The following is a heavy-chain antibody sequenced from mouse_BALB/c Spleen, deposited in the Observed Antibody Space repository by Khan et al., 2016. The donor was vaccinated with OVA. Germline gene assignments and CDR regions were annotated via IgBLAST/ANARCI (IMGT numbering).Heavy chain of an antibody. CDR2: ISYSGST. CDR1: GYSITSNYA. Sequence: VQLKESGPGLVKPSQSLSLTCTVTGYSITSNYARNWIRQFPGNKLEWMGYISYSGSTNHNPSLKSRISITRDTSKNQFFLQLNSVTTEDTATYYCARGNYYGYAMDYWGQGTSITVSS. CDR3: ARGNYYGYAMDY. J-gene: IGHJ4*01. D-gene: IGHD1-1*01. V-gene: IGHV3-2*02.